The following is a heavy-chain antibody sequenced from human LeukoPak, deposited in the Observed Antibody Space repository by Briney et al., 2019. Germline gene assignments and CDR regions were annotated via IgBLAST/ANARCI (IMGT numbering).Heavy chain of an antibody. CDR3: ARGLQRPPYDILTGYFLDY. D-gene: IGHD3-9*01. J-gene: IGHJ4*02. Sequence: GGSLRLSCAASGFTFSSYGMHWVRQAPGKGLEWVAVIWYDGSKEYYADSVKGRFSIPRDNSKNTLYLQMNSLRAEDTAVYYCARGLQRPPYDILTGYFLDYWGQGTLVTVSS. CDR1: GFTFSSYG. V-gene: IGHV3-33*01. CDR2: IWYDGSKE.